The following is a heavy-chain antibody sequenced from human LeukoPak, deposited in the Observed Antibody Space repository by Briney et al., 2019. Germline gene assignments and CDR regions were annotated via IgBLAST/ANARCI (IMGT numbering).Heavy chain of an antibody. CDR3: ARDKDWWRVAGTEVLDY. CDR2: ISSSSSYI. D-gene: IGHD6-19*01. J-gene: IGHJ4*02. V-gene: IGHV3-21*01. CDR1: GFTFSSYS. Sequence: GSLRLSCAASGFTFSSYSMNWVRQAPGKGLEWVSSISSSSSYIYYADSVKGRFTISRDNAKNSLYLQMNSRRAEDTAVYYCARDKDWWRVAGTEVLDYWGQGTLVTVSS.